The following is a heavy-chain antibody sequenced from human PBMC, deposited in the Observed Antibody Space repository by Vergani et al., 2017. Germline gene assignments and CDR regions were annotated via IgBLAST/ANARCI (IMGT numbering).Heavy chain of an antibody. CDR1: GFTFSSYA. Sequence: EVQLLESGGGLVQPGGSLRLSCAASGFTFSSYAMTWVRQAPGKGLEWLANMNQDGSEKCHVDSVRGRFTISRDNAQNSLYLQMNSLRVEDTAVYYCVRGTRGSPGVDYWGQGTLVTVSS. J-gene: IGHJ4*02. V-gene: IGHV3-7*04. CDR3: VRGTRGSPGVDY. CDR2: MNQDGSEK. D-gene: IGHD1-7*01.